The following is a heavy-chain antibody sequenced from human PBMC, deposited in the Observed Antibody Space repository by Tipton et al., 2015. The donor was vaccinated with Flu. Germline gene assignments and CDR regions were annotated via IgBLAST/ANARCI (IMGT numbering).Heavy chain of an antibody. D-gene: IGHD2-2*02. CDR2: ISKSGSPQ. CDR1: GFTFSDYY. V-gene: IGHV3-11*01. Sequence: SLRLSCAASGFTFSDYYMSWIRQAPGKGLEWISHISKSGSPQYYADSVKGRFTMSRDNAKNSVYLQMNSLRVEDTAVYYCAKKNGNTVPAAIGFHMDVWGQGTTVTVSS. CDR3: AKKNGNTVPAAIGFHMDV. J-gene: IGHJ6*02.